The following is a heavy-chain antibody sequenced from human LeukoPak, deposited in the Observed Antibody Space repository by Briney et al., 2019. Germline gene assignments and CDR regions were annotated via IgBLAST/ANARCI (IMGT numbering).Heavy chain of an antibody. CDR2: IISQTDGGTI. CDR1: GFSFSNAW. V-gene: IGHV3-15*01. J-gene: IGHJ4*02. CDR3: TTGHLSQASFDF. Sequence: GGSLRLSCAASGFSFSNAWMSWVRQTPGKGLEWVGRIISQTDGGTIDYAAPVKGRFTVSRDDSKNTLYLQMNSLQSEDTAVYYCTTGHLSQASFDFWGQGTLVTVSS.